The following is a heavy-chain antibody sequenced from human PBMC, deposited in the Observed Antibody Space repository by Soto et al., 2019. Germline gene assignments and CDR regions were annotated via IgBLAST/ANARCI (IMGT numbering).Heavy chain of an antibody. D-gene: IGHD3-10*01. CDR1: GFTFSSYS. CDR2: ISSSSSTI. Sequence: GGSLRLSCAASGFTFSSYSMNWVRQAPGKGLEWVSYISSSSSTIYYADSVKGRFTISRDNSKNTLYLQMNSLRAEDTAVYYCARDPPLWFGGNNWFDPWGQGTLVTVSS. J-gene: IGHJ5*02. V-gene: IGHV3-48*01. CDR3: ARDPPLWFGGNNWFDP.